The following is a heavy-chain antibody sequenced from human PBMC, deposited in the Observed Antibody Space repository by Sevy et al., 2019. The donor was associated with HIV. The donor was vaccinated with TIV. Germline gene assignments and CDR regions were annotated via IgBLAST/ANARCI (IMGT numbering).Heavy chain of an antibody. V-gene: IGHV3-23*01. D-gene: IGHD3-22*01. CDR1: GFTFNTHF. J-gene: IGHJ3*01. Sequence: GGSLRLSCAASGFTFNTHFMNWVRQAPGKGLEWVSSISGFGNTYYADSVRGRFTISRDNAKNTLYLQMNSLRADDTAVYYCAKVLNPALESMMEVTVRSLKGFDVWGQGTMVTVSS. CDR3: AKVLNPALESMMEVTVRSLKGFDV. CDR2: ISGFGNT.